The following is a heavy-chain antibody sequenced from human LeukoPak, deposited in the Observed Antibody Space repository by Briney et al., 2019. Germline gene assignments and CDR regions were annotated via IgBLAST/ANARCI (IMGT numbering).Heavy chain of an antibody. D-gene: IGHD1-26*01. CDR3: AREGEWELVDAFDI. CDR2: ISHDGNNE. Sequence: GGSLRLSCAASGFTFSRHAMNWVRQVPGKGLEWLAVISHDGNNEYYADSVKGRFTISRDNAKNTLYLQMNSLRAEDTAVYYCAREGEWELVDAFDIWGQGTMVTVSS. V-gene: IGHV3-30-3*01. J-gene: IGHJ3*02. CDR1: GFTFSRHA.